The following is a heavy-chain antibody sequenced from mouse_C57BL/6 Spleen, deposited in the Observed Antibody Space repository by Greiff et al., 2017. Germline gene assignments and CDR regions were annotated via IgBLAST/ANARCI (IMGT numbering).Heavy chain of an antibody. CDR3: ARDDYGSSGYFDV. CDR1: GYTFTDYY. J-gene: IGHJ1*03. V-gene: IGHV1-26*01. Sequence: VQLQQSGPELVKPGASVKISCTASGYTFTDYYMNWVKQSHGKSLEWIGDINPNNGGTSYNQKFKGKATLTVDKSSSTAYVELRSLTSEDSAVYYCARDDYGSSGYFDVWGTGTTVTVSS. D-gene: IGHD1-1*01. CDR2: INPNNGGT.